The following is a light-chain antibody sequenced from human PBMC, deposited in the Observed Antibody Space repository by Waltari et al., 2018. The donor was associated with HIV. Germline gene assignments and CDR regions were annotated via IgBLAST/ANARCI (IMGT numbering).Light chain of an antibody. J-gene: IGLJ2*01. V-gene: IGLV1-51*02. CDR1: SSNIQNNY. Sequence: QSVLTQPPAVSAAPGQRVNFSCSGSSSNIQNNYVSWYQHIPGTAPKLLIFENNERPSGIPDRFSGSKSGTSATLAVTSLQIGDEADYYCATWDTDLIGVVFGGGTKLTVL. CDR3: ATWDTDLIGVV. CDR2: ENN.